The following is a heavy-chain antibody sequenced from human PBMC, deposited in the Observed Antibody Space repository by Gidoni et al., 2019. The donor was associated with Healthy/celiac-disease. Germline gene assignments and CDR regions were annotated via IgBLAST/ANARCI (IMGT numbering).Heavy chain of an antibody. D-gene: IGHD2-2*01. Sequence: QVQLVADGGGVVQRVRSLRLSCAASGFTCGSYAMHWVRQAPGKGLEWVAVISYDGSNNSYAVSVKGRFTISRDNSKNTLYLQMNSLRAEDTAVYYCARDNVVPAALAEYFQHWGQGTLVTVSS. CDR2: ISYDGSNN. J-gene: IGHJ1*01. CDR3: ARDNVVPAALAEYFQH. CDR1: GFTCGSYA. V-gene: IGHV3-30-3*01.